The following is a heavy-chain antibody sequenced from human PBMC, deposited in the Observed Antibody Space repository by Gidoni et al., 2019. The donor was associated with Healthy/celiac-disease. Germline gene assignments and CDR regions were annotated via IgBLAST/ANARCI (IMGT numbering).Heavy chain of an antibody. V-gene: IGHV1-46*01. Sequence: QVQLVQSGAEVKKPGASVKVSCTASGYTFTSYYMHWVRQAPGQGLEWMGIINPSGGSTSYAQKFKGRVTMTRDTATSTVYMELSSLRSEDTAVYYCARDLEEQWLGPFDYWGQGTLVTVSS. CDR3: ARDLEEQWLGPFDY. D-gene: IGHD6-19*01. CDR2: INPSGGST. CDR1: GYTFTSYY. J-gene: IGHJ4*02.